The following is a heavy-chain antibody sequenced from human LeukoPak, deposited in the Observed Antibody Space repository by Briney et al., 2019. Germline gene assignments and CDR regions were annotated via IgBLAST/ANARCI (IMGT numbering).Heavy chain of an antibody. CDR1: GFTFSSYG. CDR2: IKHDGSEK. J-gene: IGHJ4*02. D-gene: IGHD1-1*01. V-gene: IGHV3-7*01. Sequence: GGSLRLSCTASGFTFSSYGMHWVRQAPGKGLEWVANIKHDGSEKYYVDSVRGRVTISRDNAKNSLYLQMNTLRAEDTAVYFCARHNYYHFDYWGQGTLVTASS. CDR3: ARHNYYHFDY.